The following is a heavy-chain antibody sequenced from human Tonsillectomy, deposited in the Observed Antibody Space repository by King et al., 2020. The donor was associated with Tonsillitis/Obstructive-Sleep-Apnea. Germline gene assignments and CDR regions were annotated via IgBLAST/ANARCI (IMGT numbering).Heavy chain of an antibody. D-gene: IGHD6-13*01. CDR2: IYYSGST. CDR3: ARLSAAAGMILDY. J-gene: IGHJ4*02. CDR1: GGSISSYY. Sequence: QMQLQESGPGLVKPSETLSLTCTVSGGSISSYYWSWIRQPPGKGLEWIGYIYYSGSTNYNPSLKSRVTISVDTSKNQFSLKLSSVTAADTAVYYCARLSAAAGMILDYWGQGTLVTVSS. V-gene: IGHV4-59*08.